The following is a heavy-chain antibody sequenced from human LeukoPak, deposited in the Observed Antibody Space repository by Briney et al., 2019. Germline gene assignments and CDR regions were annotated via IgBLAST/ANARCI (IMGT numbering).Heavy chain of an antibody. Sequence: GGSLRLSCSASGFVFSIYTMYWVRQAPGKGPEYVSTISGSGNGGSIYYADSVKGRFTISRDDSKSIVYLQMNGLRSEVTAVYYCVKDFGRVRGTPDSWGQGTLVTVSS. CDR3: VKDFGRVRGTPDS. D-gene: IGHD2/OR15-2a*01. V-gene: IGHV3-64D*06. J-gene: IGHJ4*02. CDR2: ISGSGNGGSI. CDR1: GFVFSIYT.